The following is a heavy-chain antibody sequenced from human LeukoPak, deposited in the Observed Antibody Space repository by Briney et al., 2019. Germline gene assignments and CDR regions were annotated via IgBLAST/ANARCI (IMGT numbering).Heavy chain of an antibody. D-gene: IGHD3-10*01. V-gene: IGHV4-30-4*01. Sequence: PSGTLSLTCTVSGGSINTGDYYWSWIRQPPGMGLEWIGYIYYRGTTYYNPSLKSRLTMSVETSKNQFSLKLSSVTAADTAVYYCARVFYGPGSYTAYYFDYWGQGTLVTVSS. CDR2: IYYRGTT. CDR3: ARVFYGPGSYTAYYFDY. J-gene: IGHJ4*02. CDR1: GGSINTGDYY.